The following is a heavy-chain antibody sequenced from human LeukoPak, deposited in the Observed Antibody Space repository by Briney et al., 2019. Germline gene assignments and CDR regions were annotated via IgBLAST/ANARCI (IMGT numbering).Heavy chain of an antibody. Sequence: SETLSLTCAVYGGSFSGYYWSWIRQPPGKGLEWIGEINHSGSTNYNPSLKSRVTISVDTSKNQFSLKLSSVTAADTAVYYCARAKGDYYDSSGYSRWGQGTLVTVSS. CDR1: GGSFSGYY. D-gene: IGHD3-22*01. CDR3: ARAKGDYYDSSGYSR. V-gene: IGHV4-34*01. CDR2: INHSGST. J-gene: IGHJ4*02.